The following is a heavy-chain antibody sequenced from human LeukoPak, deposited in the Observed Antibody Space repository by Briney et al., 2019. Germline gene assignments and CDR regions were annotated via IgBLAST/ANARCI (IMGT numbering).Heavy chain of an antibody. J-gene: IGHJ4*02. D-gene: IGHD3-3*01. CDR1: GFTFSNYA. Sequence: GGSLRLSCAASGFTFSNYAMSWVRQAPGKGLEWVSTVSNSGGGTFYADSVKGRFAISRDNSMNTLYLQLNSLRAEDTAIYFCAKRVTPITRLYYFDYWGQGTLVTVSS. CDR2: VSNSGGGT. V-gene: IGHV3-23*01. CDR3: AKRVTPITRLYYFDY.